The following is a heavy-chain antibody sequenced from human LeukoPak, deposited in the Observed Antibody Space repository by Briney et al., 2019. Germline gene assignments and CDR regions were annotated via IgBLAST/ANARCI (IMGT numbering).Heavy chain of an antibody. D-gene: IGHD4-17*01. CDR1: GFTVSSNY. Sequence: GGSLRLSCAASGFTVSSNYMSWVRQAPGKGLEWVSYISSSSSTIYYADSVKGRFTISRDNAKNSLYLQMNSLRAEDTAVYYCAREGTVTTGYWGQGTLVTVSS. J-gene: IGHJ4*02. V-gene: IGHV3-48*04. CDR2: ISSSSSTI. CDR3: AREGTVTTGY.